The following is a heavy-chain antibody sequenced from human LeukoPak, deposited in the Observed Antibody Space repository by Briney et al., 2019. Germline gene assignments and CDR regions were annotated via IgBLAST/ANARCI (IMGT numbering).Heavy chain of an antibody. CDR1: GGSISSYY. D-gene: IGHD5-18*01. CDR3: ARGYSYGYYYYYYMDV. CDR2: IYYSGST. J-gene: IGHJ6*03. Sequence: PSETLSLTCTVSGGSISSYYWSWIRQPPGKGLEWFGYIYYSGSTNYNPSLKSRVTISVDTSKNQFSLKLSSVTAADTAVYYRARGYSYGYYYYYYMDVWGKGTTVTVSS. V-gene: IGHV4-59*01.